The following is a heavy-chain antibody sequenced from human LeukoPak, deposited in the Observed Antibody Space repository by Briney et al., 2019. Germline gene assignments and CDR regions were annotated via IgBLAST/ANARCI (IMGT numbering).Heavy chain of an antibody. D-gene: IGHD1-26*01. J-gene: IGHJ4*02. CDR3: TREDRPYCPFAY. V-gene: IGHV4-4*02. CDR1: GGSIDITNY. Sequence: PSGTLSLTCGVSGGSIDITNYWSWVRQAPGKGLEWIGEIAHDGTTNYNPSLRGRVAMSFDRANNQFSLSLTSVTAADTAVYYCTREDRPYCPFAYWGQGVLVTVSS. CDR2: IAHDGTT.